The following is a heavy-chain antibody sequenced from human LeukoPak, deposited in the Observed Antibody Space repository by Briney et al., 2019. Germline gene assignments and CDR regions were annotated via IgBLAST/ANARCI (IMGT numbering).Heavy chain of an antibody. V-gene: IGHV4-30-2*01. CDR1: GGSISSGGYY. Sequence: SQTLSLTCTVSGGSISSGGYYWSWIRQPPGKGLEWIGYIYHSGSTYYNPSLKSRVTISVDRSKNQFSLKLSSVTAADTAVYYCARVRVWRGDDAFDIWGQGTMVTVSS. J-gene: IGHJ3*02. CDR3: ARVRVWRGDDAFDI. CDR2: IYHSGST. D-gene: IGHD7-27*01.